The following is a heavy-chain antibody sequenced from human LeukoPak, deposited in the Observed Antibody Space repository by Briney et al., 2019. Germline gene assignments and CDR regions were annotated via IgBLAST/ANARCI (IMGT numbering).Heavy chain of an antibody. V-gene: IGHV4-59*01. J-gene: IGHJ6*03. CDR3: ARFISPDIYFYYSYYYYMDV. CDR1: GFTFSDYY. D-gene: IGHD2-15*01. Sequence: KAGGSLRLSCAASGFTFSDYYMSWIRQPPGKGLEWIGYIYYSWSTNYNPSLKSRVTISVDTSKNQFSLKLRTVTAADTAVYYCARFISPDIYFYYSYYYYMDVWGKGTTVTVSS. CDR2: IYYSWST.